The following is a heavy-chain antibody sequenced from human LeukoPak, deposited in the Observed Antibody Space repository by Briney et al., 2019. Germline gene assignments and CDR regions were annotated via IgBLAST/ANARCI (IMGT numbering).Heavy chain of an antibody. D-gene: IGHD3-3*01. V-gene: IGHV3-30*04. Sequence: PGGSLRLSRAASGFTFSSYAMHWVRQAPGKRLEWVAVISYDGSNKYYADSVKGRFTISRDNSKNTLYLQMNSLRAEDTAVYYCARLVEWLPDYWGQGTLVTVSS. CDR1: GFTFSSYA. J-gene: IGHJ4*02. CDR3: ARLVEWLPDY. CDR2: ISYDGSNK.